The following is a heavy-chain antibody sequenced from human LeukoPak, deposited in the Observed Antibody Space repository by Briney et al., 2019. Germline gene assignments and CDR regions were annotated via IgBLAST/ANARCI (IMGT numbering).Heavy chain of an antibody. D-gene: IGHD4-23*01. Sequence: PSETLSLTCNVSGGSMSNIYYWGWIRQPPGKGLEWIGNIFYSGITYYNPSLRSRVTIAIDTSKSQFSLKLTSVTAADTAVYYCARLGAVTPDYWGQGTLVTVSS. CDR2: IFYSGIT. CDR1: GGSMSNIYY. CDR3: ARLGAVTPDY. V-gene: IGHV4-39*01. J-gene: IGHJ4*02.